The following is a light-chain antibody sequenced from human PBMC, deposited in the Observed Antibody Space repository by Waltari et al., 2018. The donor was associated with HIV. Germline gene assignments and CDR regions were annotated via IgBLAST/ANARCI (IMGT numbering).Light chain of an antibody. CDR3: QSYDSSLSASV. J-gene: IGLJ3*02. CDR1: SSNIGAGSH. CDR2: GDT. Sequence: QSVLTQPPPVSGAPGPRVPISCTGSSSNIGAGSHVHWYQQFPGAAPQLLIYGDTNRPSGVPDRFSGSKSGTSASLAITGLQGDDEADYYCQSYDSSLSASVFGGGTKLTVL. V-gene: IGLV1-40*01.